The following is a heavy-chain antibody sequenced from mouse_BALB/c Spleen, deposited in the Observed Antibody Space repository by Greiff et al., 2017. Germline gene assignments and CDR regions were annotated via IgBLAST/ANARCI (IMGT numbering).Heavy chain of an antibody. CDR2: IWAGGST. J-gene: IGHJ3*01. V-gene: IGHV2-9*02. CDR3: ARAKDGLEAWFAY. CDR1: GFSFTSYG. D-gene: IGHD2-3*01. Sequence: VHLVESGPGLVAPSQSLSITCTVSGFSFTSYGVHWVRQPPGKGLEWLGVIWAGGSTNYNSALMSRLSISKDNSKSQVFLKMNSLQTDDTAMYYCARAKDGLEAWFAYWGQGTLVTVSA.